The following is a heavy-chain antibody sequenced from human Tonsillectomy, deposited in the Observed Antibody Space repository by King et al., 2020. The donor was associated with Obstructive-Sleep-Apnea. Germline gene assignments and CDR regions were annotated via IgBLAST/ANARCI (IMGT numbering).Heavy chain of an antibody. CDR3: VKDPGRLSIAPAVDYYYGMDV. Sequence: VQLVESGGGVVQPGRSLRLSCVASGFTFSGYAMDWVRQAPGKGLEWVAVISYDGNTKYYADSVKGRFTISRDNSKKTLYLQMNSLRADDTAVYFCVKDPGRLSIAPAVDYYYGMDVWGHGTTVSVSS. J-gene: IGHJ6*02. V-gene: IGHV3-30*04. D-gene: IGHD6-6*01. CDR1: GFTFSGYA. CDR2: ISYDGNTK.